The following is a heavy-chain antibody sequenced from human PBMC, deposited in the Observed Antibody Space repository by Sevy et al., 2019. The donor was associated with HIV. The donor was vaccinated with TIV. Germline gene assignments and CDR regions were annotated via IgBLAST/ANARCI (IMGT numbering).Heavy chain of an antibody. V-gene: IGHV3-23*01. CDR3: AKETTAGYY. CDR1: GFTFRSYA. CDR2: ISGSGGST. Sequence: GGSLRLSCAVSGFTFRSYAMSWVRQAPGKGLEWVSTISGSGGSTYYADSVKGRFTISRDNFKNTLYLQINSLRADDMAVYYCAKETTAGYYWGQGTLVTVSS. D-gene: IGHD6-13*01. J-gene: IGHJ4*02.